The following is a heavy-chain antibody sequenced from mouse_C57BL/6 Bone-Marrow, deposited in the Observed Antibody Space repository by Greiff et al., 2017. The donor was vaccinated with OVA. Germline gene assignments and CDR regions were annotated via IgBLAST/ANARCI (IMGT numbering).Heavy chain of an antibody. CDR3: ARTYYYGSSYEDY. V-gene: IGHV1-54*01. CDR1: GYAFTNYL. D-gene: IGHD1-1*01. J-gene: IGHJ2*01. Sequence: QVQLQQSGAELVRPGTSVKVSCKASGYAFTNYLIEWVKQRPGQGLEWIGVINPGSGGTNYNEKFKGKATLTADKSSSTAYMQLSSLTSEDSAVYFFARTYYYGSSYEDYWGQGTTLTVSS. CDR2: INPGSGGT.